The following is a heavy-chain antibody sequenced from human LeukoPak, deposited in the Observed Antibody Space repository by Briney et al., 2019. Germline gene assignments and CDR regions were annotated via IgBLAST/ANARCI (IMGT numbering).Heavy chain of an antibody. CDR2: ISLRSGGT. D-gene: IGHD1-14*01. CDR3: RLATMGDY. J-gene: IGHJ4*02. CDR1: GYTFTDYY. Sequence: ASVKVSCKTYGYTFTDYYTHWVRQAPGQGLEWMGRISLRSGGTNYAQKFQGRVTVTRDTSISTVYMELSRLRSDDTAVYYCRLATMGDYWGQGTLVTVSS. V-gene: IGHV1-2*06.